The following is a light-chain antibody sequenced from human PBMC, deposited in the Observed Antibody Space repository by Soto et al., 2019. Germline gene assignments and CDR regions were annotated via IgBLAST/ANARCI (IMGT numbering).Light chain of an antibody. CDR1: QSISSSY. J-gene: IGKJ2*01. Sequence: EIVLTQSPGTLSLSPGERATLSCRASQSISSSYLTWYQHKPGQAPRLLIYGASSMATGIPDRFRGSGSGTDFTLTISRLEPEDFAVYYCQQYGSSSYTFGQGTQLEIK. CDR2: GAS. CDR3: QQYGSSSYT. V-gene: IGKV3-20*01.